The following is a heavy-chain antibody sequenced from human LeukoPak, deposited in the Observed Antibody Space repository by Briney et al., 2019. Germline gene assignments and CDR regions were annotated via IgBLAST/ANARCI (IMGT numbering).Heavy chain of an antibody. CDR3: ARSRQWLETNWFDP. J-gene: IGHJ5*02. CDR1: GFTFSDYY. Sequence: GGSLRLSCAVSGFTFSDYYMSWIRQAPGKGREWVSYISSSSTYTKYADSVKGQFTISRDNAKNSLCLQMNSLRAEDTAVYYCARSRQWLETNWFDPWGQGTLVTVSS. D-gene: IGHD6-19*01. V-gene: IGHV3-11*03. CDR2: ISSSSTYT.